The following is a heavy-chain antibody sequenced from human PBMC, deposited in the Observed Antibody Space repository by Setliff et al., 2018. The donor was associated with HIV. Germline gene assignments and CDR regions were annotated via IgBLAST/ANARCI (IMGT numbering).Heavy chain of an antibody. V-gene: IGHV4-61*09. CDR3: ARGDGITSYYYYYYMDV. J-gene: IGHJ6*03. D-gene: IGHD3-16*01. Sequence: KPSETLSLTCTVSGASIRSGGDYWTWIRQPAGKGLEWIGHVYTSGTTKYNPSLKSRVSILGDTSKNQFSLKLSSVTAADTAVYYCARGDGITSYYYYYYMDVWGKGTTVTVSS. CDR2: VYTSGTT. CDR1: GASIRSGGDY.